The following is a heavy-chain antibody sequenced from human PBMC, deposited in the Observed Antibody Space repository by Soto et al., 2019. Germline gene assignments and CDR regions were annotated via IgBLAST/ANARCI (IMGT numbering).Heavy chain of an antibody. CDR1: EFTFSSYW. CDR3: ARDLGAPGRGSAVGYYYHYGMDV. Sequence: EVQLVESGGGLVQPGGSLRLSCAASEFTFSSYWMNWVRQAPGKGLEWVANIKEDGSEKYYVDSVKGQFTISRDNAKNSLYLQMNSLRGEDTAVYYCARDLGAPGRGSAVGYYYHYGMDVWGQGTTVTVSS. J-gene: IGHJ6*02. D-gene: IGHD2-2*01. CDR2: IKEDGSEK. V-gene: IGHV3-7*05.